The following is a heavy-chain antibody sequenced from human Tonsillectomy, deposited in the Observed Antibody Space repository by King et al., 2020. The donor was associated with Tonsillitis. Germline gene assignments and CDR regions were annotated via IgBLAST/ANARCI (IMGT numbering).Heavy chain of an antibody. D-gene: IGHD2-8*01. V-gene: IGHV4-34*01. CDR1: GGPFSGYY. CDR2: ISHSGST. Sequence: VQLQQWGAGLLKPSATLSLTCAVYGGPFSGYYWSWIRQPPEKALEWIGEISHSGSTNYNPSLKSRVTISVDTSKNQFSLKLNSVTAADTAVYYCARLGYAALNWFDPWGQGTLVTVSP. CDR3: ARLGYAALNWFDP. J-gene: IGHJ5*02.